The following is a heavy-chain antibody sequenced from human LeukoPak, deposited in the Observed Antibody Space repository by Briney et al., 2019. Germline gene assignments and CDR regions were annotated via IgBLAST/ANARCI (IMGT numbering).Heavy chain of an antibody. D-gene: IGHD5-24*01. CDR2: ISPILGMT. CDR3: ARCRDGYLGY. CDR1: GGTFSSYA. Sequence: SVKVSCKASGGTFSSYAISWVRQAPGQGLELMGRISPILGMTNYAQKFQGRVTITADKSTSTAYMELSSLRSEDTAVYHCARCRDGYLGYWGQGTLVTVSS. V-gene: IGHV1-69*04. J-gene: IGHJ4*02.